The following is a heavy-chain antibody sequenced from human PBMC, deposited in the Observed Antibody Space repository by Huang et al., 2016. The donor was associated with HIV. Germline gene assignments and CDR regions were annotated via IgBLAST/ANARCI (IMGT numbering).Heavy chain of an antibody. Sequence: EVQLVESGGALVQPGGSLKLSCVVSGFDLGKYSMNWGRQAPGKGLEWVSYISGTSSNIYDADSVKGRFTISRDNAKNSVFLQMRSLRAEDTALYYCARTEMEYYYGSSGYYPDYWGQGTQVTVSS. CDR3: ARTEMEYYYGSSGYYPDY. CDR2: ISGTSSNI. D-gene: IGHD3-22*01. J-gene: IGHJ4*02. CDR1: GFDLGKYS. V-gene: IGHV3-48*01.